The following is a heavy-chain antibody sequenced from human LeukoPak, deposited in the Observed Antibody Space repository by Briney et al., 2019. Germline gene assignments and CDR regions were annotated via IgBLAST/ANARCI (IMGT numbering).Heavy chain of an antibody. V-gene: IGHV3-7*01. CDR1: GFTFSYYG. CDR2: INEDGSVE. J-gene: IGHJ4*02. CDR3: AKGGWLDN. Sequence: GALRLSCAASGFTFSYYGMHWVRQAPGKGLEWVAKINEDGSVEYYVDSVKGRVTISRDNAKTSVSLQLNSLRVEDTAVYYCAKGGWLDNWGQGTLVIVSS. D-gene: IGHD1-26*01.